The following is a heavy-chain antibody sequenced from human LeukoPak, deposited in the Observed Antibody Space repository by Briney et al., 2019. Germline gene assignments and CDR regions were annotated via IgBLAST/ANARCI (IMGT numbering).Heavy chain of an antibody. CDR2: INHSGST. Sequence: PSETLSLTCAVYGGSFSGYYWSWIRQPPGKGLEWIGEINHSGSTNYNPSLKSRVTISVDTSKNQFSLKLGSVTAADTAVYYCARVKTKVVATTFDYWGQGTLVTVSS. J-gene: IGHJ4*02. D-gene: IGHD5-12*01. CDR3: ARVKTKVVATTFDY. CDR1: GGSFSGYY. V-gene: IGHV4-34*01.